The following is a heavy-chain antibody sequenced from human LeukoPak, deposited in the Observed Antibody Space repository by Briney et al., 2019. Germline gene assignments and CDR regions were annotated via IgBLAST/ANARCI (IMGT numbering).Heavy chain of an antibody. CDR3: AKSGGYGLIDY. Sequence: RSSETLSLTCTVSGASISGSGFYWGWIRQPPGKGLEWIGNIYYSGGAYYNASLESRVTISIDTSKNQCSLKLNSVTAADTAMYYCAKSGGYGLIDYWGQGTLVTVSS. CDR1: GASISGSGFY. J-gene: IGHJ4*02. V-gene: IGHV4-39*01. D-gene: IGHD1-26*01. CDR2: IYYSGGA.